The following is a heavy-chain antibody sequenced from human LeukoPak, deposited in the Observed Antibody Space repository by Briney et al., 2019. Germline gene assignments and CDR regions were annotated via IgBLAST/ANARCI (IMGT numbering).Heavy chain of an antibody. J-gene: IGHJ4*02. D-gene: IGHD6-6*01. CDR2: IYYSGST. V-gene: IGHV4-30-4*07. CDR3: ARDLRSSIFDY. CDR1: GGSISSGGYS. Sequence: SETLSLTCAVSGGSISSGGYSWSWIRQPPGKGLEWIGYIYYSGSTYYNPSLKSRVTISVDTSKNQVSLKLSSVTAADTAVYYCARDLRSSIFDYWGQGTLVTVSS.